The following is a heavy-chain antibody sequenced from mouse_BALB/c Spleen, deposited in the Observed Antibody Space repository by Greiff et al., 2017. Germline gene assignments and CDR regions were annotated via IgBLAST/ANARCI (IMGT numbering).Heavy chain of an antibody. CDR2: ISYDGSN. D-gene: IGHD2-10*02. V-gene: IGHV3-6*02. CDR1: GYSITSGYY. J-gene: IGHJ4*01. Sequence: VQLQQSGPGLVKPSQSLSLTCSVTGYSITSGYYWNWIRQFPGNKLEWMGYISYDGSNNYNPSLKNRISITRDTSKNQFFLKLNSVTTEDTATYYCARGMGPGAMDYWGQGTSVTVSS. CDR3: ARGMGPGAMDY.